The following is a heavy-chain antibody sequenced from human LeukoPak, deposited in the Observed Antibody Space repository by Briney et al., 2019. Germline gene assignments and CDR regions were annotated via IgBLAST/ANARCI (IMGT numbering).Heavy chain of an antibody. V-gene: IGHV3-30*04. CDR1: GFSFSTYA. CDR3: ARVVRNIVVVPAAIRGGYFDY. CDR2: ISYDGSNK. Sequence: SGGSLRLSCAASGFSFSTYAMRWVRQAPGKGLEWVAVISYDGSNKYYADSVKGRFTISRDNSKNTLYLQMNSLRAEDTAVCYCARVVRNIVVVPAAIRGGYFDYWGQGTLVTVSS. D-gene: IGHD2-2*01. J-gene: IGHJ4*02.